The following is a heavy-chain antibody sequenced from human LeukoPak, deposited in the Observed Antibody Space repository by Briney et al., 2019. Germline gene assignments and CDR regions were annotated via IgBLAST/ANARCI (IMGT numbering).Heavy chain of an antibody. CDR3: ARIYCSGGSCYYGFDS. V-gene: IGHV1-46*01. CDR1: GYTFTGDF. D-gene: IGHD2-15*01. CDR2: INPSDRST. J-gene: IGHJ4*02. Sequence: ASVKVSCKASGYTFTGDFMHWVRQAPGQGLEWMGIINPSDRSTSYAQKFQGRVTMTRDTSTSTVYMELSSLRSEDTAVYYCARIYCSGGSCYYGFDSWGQGTLVTVSS.